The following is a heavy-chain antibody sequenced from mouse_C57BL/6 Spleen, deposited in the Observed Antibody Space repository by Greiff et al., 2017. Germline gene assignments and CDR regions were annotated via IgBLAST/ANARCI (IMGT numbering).Heavy chain of an antibody. D-gene: IGHD2-3*01. CDR3: ARNDGYSPLGY. Sequence: VQLQQSGPELVKPGASVKISCKASGYAFSSSWMNWVKQRPGKGLEWIGRIYPGDGDTNYNGKFKGKATLTADKSSSTAYMQLSSLTSEDSAVYFCARNDGYSPLGYWGQGTTLTVSS. V-gene: IGHV1-82*01. J-gene: IGHJ2*01. CDR1: GYAFSSSW. CDR2: IYPGDGDT.